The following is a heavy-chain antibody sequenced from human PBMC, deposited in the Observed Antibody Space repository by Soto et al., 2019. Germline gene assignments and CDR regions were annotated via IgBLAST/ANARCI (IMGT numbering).Heavy chain of an antibody. J-gene: IGHJ4*02. CDR1: GFTVSSNY. D-gene: IGHD3-10*01. Sequence: PGGSLRLSCAASGFTVSSNYMSWVRQAPGKGLEWVSVIYSGGSTYYADSVKGRFTISRHNSKNTLYLQMNSLRAEDTAVYYCANTMISVWFGENRHYYFDYWGQGTLVTVSS. CDR2: IYSGGST. CDR3: ANTMISVWFGENRHYYFDY. V-gene: IGHV3-53*01.